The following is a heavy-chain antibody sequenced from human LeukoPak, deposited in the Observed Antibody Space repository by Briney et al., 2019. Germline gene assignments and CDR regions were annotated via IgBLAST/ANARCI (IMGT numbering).Heavy chain of an antibody. CDR1: GFTFSSFE. Sequence: GGSLRLSCAASGFTFSSFEMNWVRQAPGKGLEWISYISSAGTIYYADSVRGRFTISRDNPKNSLYLQMNNLRAEDTAVYYCARPFVDLDWLGSGYWGQGNLVTVSP. J-gene: IGHJ4*02. D-gene: IGHD3/OR15-3a*01. V-gene: IGHV3-48*03. CDR2: ISSAGTI. CDR3: ARPFVDLDWLGSGY.